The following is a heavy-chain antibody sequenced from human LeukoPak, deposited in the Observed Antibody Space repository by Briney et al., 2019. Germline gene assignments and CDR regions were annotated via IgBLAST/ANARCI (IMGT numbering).Heavy chain of an antibody. D-gene: IGHD3-22*01. J-gene: IGHJ3*02. Sequence: GGSLRLSCAASGFTVSSNYMSWVRQAPGKGLEWVSVIYSGGSTYYADSVKGRFTISRDNSKSTLYLQMNSLRAEDTAVYYCARDYYDSSGYYYDAFDIWGQGTMVTVSS. CDR1: GFTVSSNY. CDR3: ARDYYDSSGYYYDAFDI. CDR2: IYSGGST. V-gene: IGHV3-66*01.